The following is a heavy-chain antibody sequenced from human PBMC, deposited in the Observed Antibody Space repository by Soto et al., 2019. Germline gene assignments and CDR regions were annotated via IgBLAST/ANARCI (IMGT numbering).Heavy chain of an antibody. J-gene: IGHJ3*02. CDR2: IYPGDSDT. V-gene: IGHV5-51*01. D-gene: IGHD6-13*01. Sequence: EVQLVQSGAEVKKPGESLKISRETSGFIFTIYWIGWVRQMPGKGLEWVGTIYPGDSDTRYSPSLQGQVTISADKSIRTAYLQWSSLKASDTAVYYCARSVDSSPEAYEIWGQGTMVTVSS. CDR3: ARSVDSSPEAYEI. CDR1: GFIFTIYW.